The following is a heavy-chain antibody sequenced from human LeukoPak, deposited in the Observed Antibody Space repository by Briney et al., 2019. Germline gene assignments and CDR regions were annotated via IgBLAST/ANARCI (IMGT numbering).Heavy chain of an antibody. V-gene: IGHV4-59*01. CDR1: GGSFSGYY. J-gene: IGHJ4*02. CDR3: ARVGYSSGWYVXXXGIDY. Sequence: SETLSLTCAVYGGSFSGYYWSWIRQPPGKGLEWIGYIYYSGSTNYNPSLKSRVTISVDTSKNQFSLKLSSVTTADTAMYYCARVGYSSGWYVXXXGIDYWGQGSLVTVSS. D-gene: IGHD6-19*01. CDR2: IYYSGST.